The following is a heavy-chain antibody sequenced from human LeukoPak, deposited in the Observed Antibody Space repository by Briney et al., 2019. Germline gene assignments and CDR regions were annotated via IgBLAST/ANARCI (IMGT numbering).Heavy chain of an antibody. D-gene: IGHD3-3*01. J-gene: IGHJ4*02. CDR3: ARKYSGIFQGLGFDY. Sequence: GGSLRLSCAVSGFTFSSYWMSWVRQAPGKGLEWVANIKQDGSEKYYVDSVKGRFTISRDNAKNSLYLQMNSLRAEDTAVYYCARKYSGIFQGLGFDYWGQGTLVTVSS. CDR1: GFTFSSYW. CDR2: IKQDGSEK. V-gene: IGHV3-7*01.